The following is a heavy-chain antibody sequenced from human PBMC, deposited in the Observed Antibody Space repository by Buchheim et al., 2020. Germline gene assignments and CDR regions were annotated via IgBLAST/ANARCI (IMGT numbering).Heavy chain of an antibody. Sequence: QVQLVESGGGVVQPGRSLRLSCAASGFTFSSYAMHWVRQAPGKGLEWVAVISYDGSNKYYADSVKGRFTISRDNSKNTLYLQMNSLRAEDTAVYYCARDIGSEWELLFDYWGQGTL. CDR1: GFTFSSYA. CDR3: ARDIGSEWELLFDY. D-gene: IGHD1-26*01. J-gene: IGHJ4*02. CDR2: ISYDGSNK. V-gene: IGHV3-30-3*01.